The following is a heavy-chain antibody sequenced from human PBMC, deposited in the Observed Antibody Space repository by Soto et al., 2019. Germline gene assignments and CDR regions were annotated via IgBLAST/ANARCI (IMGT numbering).Heavy chain of an antibody. D-gene: IGHD5-12*01. V-gene: IGHV1-46*01. CDR2: INPSGGST. CDR1: GYTFTSYY. Sequence: QVQLVQSGAEVKKPGASVKVSCKASGYTFTSYYMHWVRQAPGQGLEWMGIINPSGGSTSYAQKCQGIVTMTRDTSTSTVYMELSSLRSEDTAVYYCARVGSAGRWLPPSGAHFDYWGQGTLVTVSS. J-gene: IGHJ4*02. CDR3: ARVGSAGRWLPPSGAHFDY.